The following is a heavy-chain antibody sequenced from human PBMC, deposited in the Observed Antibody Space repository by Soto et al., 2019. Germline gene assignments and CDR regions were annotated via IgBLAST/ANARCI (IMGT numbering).Heavy chain of an antibody. CDR1: GYTCSSYG. D-gene: IGHD3-22*01. CDR3: AKGSLYYDSSGSPSAFDI. J-gene: IGHJ3*02. Sequence: QVQLVESGGGVVQPGRSLRLSCAASGYTCSSYGMHWVRQAPGKGLEWVAVMSYDGSNKYYADSVKGRFTISRDNSKNTLYLQMNSLRAEDTAVYYCAKGSLYYDSSGSPSAFDIWGQGTMVPVSS. V-gene: IGHV3-30*18. CDR2: MSYDGSNK.